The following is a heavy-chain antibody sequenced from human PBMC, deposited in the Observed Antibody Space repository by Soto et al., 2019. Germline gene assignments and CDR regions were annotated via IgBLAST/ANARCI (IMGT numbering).Heavy chain of an antibody. CDR1: GFTFSSYT. V-gene: IGHV3-21*01. J-gene: IGHJ4*02. CDR2: IDSGGTYI. Sequence: EVQLVESGGGLVKPGGSLRLSCAASGFTFSSYTMNWVRQAPGEGLEWVSSIDSGGTYIYYADSVKGRFTISRDNAKNSLYLRMNSLRAEDTAVYYCATAEGVLTAAYREWGQGTLVTVSS. D-gene: IGHD3-3*01. CDR3: ATAEGVLTAAYRE.